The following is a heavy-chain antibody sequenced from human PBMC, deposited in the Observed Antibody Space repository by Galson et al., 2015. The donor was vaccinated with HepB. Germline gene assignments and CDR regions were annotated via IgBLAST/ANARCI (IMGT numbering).Heavy chain of an antibody. D-gene: IGHD3-10*01. CDR1: GFTLSSHS. J-gene: IGHJ6*02. CDR3: ALFGPGSYPLRYLYGMDV. V-gene: IGHV3-21*01. CDR2: INHSGSYI. Sequence: SLRLSCAASGFTLSSHSINWVRQAPGKGLEWVSSINHSGSYIYYADSLKGRVSVSRDKATNSVDLQMNNLSADDTAVYFCALFGPGSYPLRYLYGMDVWGPGTTVTVSS.